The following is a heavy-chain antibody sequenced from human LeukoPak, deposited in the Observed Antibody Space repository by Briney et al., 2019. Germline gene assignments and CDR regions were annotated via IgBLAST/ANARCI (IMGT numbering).Heavy chain of an antibody. J-gene: IGHJ4*02. Sequence: GASVKVSCKASGGTFRNYAVVWVRQAPGQGLEWMGGIVPVYDSANYAQKFQGRVTVTTDESTSTAYMEMTSLTSEDTAVYYCARQAGYSSGWLDYWGQGTLVTVSS. CDR3: ARQAGYSSGWLDY. D-gene: IGHD6-19*01. V-gene: IGHV1-69*05. CDR1: GGTFRNYA. CDR2: IVPVYDSA.